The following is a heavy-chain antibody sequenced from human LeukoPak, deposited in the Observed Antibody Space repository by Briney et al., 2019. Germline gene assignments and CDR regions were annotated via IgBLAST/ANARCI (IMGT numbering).Heavy chain of an antibody. CDR2: IYYNGAT. CDR3: AREDLPYVSGRGENY. J-gene: IGHJ4*02. D-gene: IGHD3-10*01. CDR1: GDSVSNTNYY. V-gene: IGHV4-39*07. Sequence: SETLSLTCSVSGDSVSNTNYYWGWIRQAPGKGLEWIATIYYNGATQHNPSLKSRVIISIDASKNQFSLKLSSVTAADTAVYYCAREDLPYVSGRGENYWGPGTLVTVSS.